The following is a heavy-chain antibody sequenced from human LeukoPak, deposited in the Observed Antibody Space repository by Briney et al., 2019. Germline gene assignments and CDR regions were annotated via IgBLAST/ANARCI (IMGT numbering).Heavy chain of an antibody. CDR2: ISPSSHYI. J-gene: IGHJ3*02. Sequence: GGSLRLSCAGSGFTFSNYSINWVRQAPGKGLEWVSSISPSSHYIYYADSVKGRFTISRDNAKNSLYLQMNSLRAEDTAVYYCARAIAVAPTGYAFDIWGQGTMVTVSS. CDR3: ARAIAVAPTGYAFDI. CDR1: GFTFSNYS. V-gene: IGHV3-21*01. D-gene: IGHD6-19*01.